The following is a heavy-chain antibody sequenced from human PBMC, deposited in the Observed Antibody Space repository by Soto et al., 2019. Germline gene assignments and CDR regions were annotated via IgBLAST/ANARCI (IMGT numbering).Heavy chain of an antibody. J-gene: IGHJ6*02. D-gene: IGHD3-10*01. CDR1: GYTFTSYG. CDR2: ISAYNGNT. Sequence: QVQLVQSGAEVKKPGASVKVSCKASGYTFTSYGISWVRQAPGQGLEWMGWISAYNGNTNYAQKLQGRVTMTTDTSTSTAYMELRRLRSDDTAVYYCARDRPPYYGSGSGGMDVWGQGTTVTVSS. V-gene: IGHV1-18*04. CDR3: ARDRPPYYGSGSGGMDV.